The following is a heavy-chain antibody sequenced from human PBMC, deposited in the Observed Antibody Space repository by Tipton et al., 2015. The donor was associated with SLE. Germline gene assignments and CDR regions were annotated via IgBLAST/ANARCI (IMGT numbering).Heavy chain of an antibody. CDR2: IWYDGSNK. CDR1: GFTFSSYG. J-gene: IGHJ3*02. D-gene: IGHD3-22*01. V-gene: IGHV3-33*01. CDR3: ARDLGSGYAFDI. Sequence: RSLRLSCAASGFTFSSYGMHWVRQAPGKGLEWVAVIWYDGSNKYYADSVKGRFTISRDNSKNTLYLQMNSLRAEDTAVYYCARDLGSGYAFDIWGQGAMVTVSS.